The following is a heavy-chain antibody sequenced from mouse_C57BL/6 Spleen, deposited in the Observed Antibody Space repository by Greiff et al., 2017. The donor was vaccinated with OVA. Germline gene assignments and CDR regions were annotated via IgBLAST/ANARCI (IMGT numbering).Heavy chain of an antibody. CDR1: VYTFTAPI. V-gene: IGHV1-11*01. J-gene: IGHJ4*01. CDR2: FYPVSGET. CDR3: GRGYAMDY. Sequence: QLQQSGAELASPWASVTLSCTASVYTFTAPILYWLPTRPVPGLSLIGRFYPVSGETNYNQKFMGKATFSVDRSSSTVYMVLNSLTSEDPAVYYCGRGYAMDYWGQGTSVTVSS.